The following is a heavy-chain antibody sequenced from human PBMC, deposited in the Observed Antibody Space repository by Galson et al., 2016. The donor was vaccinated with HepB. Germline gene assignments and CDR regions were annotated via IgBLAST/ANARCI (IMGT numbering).Heavy chain of an antibody. CDR1: GFSFSSYG. J-gene: IGHJ3*02. Sequence: SLRLSCAASGFSFSSYGMNWVRQAPGKGLEWVSSISSSSRYIYYADSLKGRFTISRDNAKNSQYLQMNSLRAEDTAVYYCARGHYDFWSGPSRRAFDIWGQGTMVTVSS. D-gene: IGHD3-3*01. CDR3: ARGHYDFWSGPSRRAFDI. CDR2: ISSSSRYI. V-gene: IGHV3-21*01.